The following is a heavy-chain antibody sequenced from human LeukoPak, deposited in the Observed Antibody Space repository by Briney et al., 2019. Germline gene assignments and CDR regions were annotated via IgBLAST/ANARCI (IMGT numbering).Heavy chain of an antibody. CDR1: GFTFSSYA. CDR2: ISGSGGST. V-gene: IGHV3-23*01. J-gene: IGHJ3*02. CDR3: AKPEGEVVTPYDAFDI. D-gene: IGHD2-15*01. Sequence: GGSLRLSCAASGFTFSSYAMSWVRQAPGKGLEWVSAISGSGGSTYYADSVKGRFTISRDNSKNTLYLQMNSLRAEDTAVYYCAKPEGEVVTPYDAFDIWGQGIMVTVSS.